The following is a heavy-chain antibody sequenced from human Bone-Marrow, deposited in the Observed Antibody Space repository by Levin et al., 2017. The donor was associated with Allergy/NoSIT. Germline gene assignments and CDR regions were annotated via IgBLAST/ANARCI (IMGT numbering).Heavy chain of an antibody. CDR3: ARGVERASPRRYCSGGSCYRVDAFDI. Sequence: SETLSLTCAVYGGSFSGYYWSWIRQPPGKGLEWIGEINHSGSTNYNPSLKSRVTISVDTSKNQFSLKLSSVTAADTAVYYCARGVERASPRRYCSGGSCYRVDAFDIWGQGTMVTVSS. CDR2: INHSGST. V-gene: IGHV4-34*01. CDR1: GGSFSGYY. D-gene: IGHD2-15*01. J-gene: IGHJ3*02.